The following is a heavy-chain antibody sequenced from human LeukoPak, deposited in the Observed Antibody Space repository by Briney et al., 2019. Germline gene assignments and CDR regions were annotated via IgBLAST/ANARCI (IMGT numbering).Heavy chain of an antibody. D-gene: IGHD3-3*01. CDR1: GGSISSYY. Sequence: PSETLSLTCTVSGGSISSYYWSWIWQPPGKGLEWIGYIYYSGSTNYNPSLKSRVTISVDTSKNQFSLKLSSVTAADTAVYYCARDDGDFWSGSNWFDPWGQGTLDTVSS. J-gene: IGHJ5*02. V-gene: IGHV4-59*01. CDR2: IYYSGST. CDR3: ARDDGDFWSGSNWFDP.